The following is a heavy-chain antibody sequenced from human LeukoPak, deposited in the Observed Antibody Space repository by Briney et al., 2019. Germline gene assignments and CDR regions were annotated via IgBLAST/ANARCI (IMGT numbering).Heavy chain of an antibody. Sequence: GGSLRLSCAASGFTFSSYSMNWVRQAPGKGLEWVSSISSSSSYIYYADSVKGRFTISRDNAKNSLYLQMNSLRAEDTAVYYCARRGYSCGYGVDYWGQGTLVTVSS. CDR1: GFTFSSYS. CDR2: ISSSSSYI. CDR3: ARRGYSCGYGVDY. J-gene: IGHJ4*02. V-gene: IGHV3-21*01. D-gene: IGHD5-18*01.